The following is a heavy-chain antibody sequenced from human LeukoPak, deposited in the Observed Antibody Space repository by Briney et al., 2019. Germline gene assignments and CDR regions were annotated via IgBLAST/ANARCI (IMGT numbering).Heavy chain of an antibody. D-gene: IGHD3-16*02. J-gene: IGHJ3*02. Sequence: GGSLRLSCAASGFTFSSYAMSWVRQAPGKGLEWVANIKQDGSEKYYVDSVKGRFTISRDNAKNSLYLQMNSLRAEDTAVYYCARSSMITFGGVIVKAFDIWGQGTMVTVSS. CDR3: ARSSMITFGGVIVKAFDI. CDR1: GFTFSSYA. V-gene: IGHV3-7*03. CDR2: IKQDGSEK.